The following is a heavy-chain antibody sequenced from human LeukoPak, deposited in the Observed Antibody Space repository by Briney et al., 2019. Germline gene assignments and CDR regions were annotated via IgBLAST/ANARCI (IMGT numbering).Heavy chain of an antibody. Sequence: SETLSLTCTVSGGSISSYYCNWIRQPPGKGLEWIGEIYNSGSASYNPSLQSRVTISVDTSKNGFSLKLSSVAAADTAVYYCVTGYWEFDCGGQGTLVTVSS. V-gene: IGHV4-59*01. CDR1: GGSISSYY. CDR2: IYNSGSA. CDR3: VTGYWEFDC. D-gene: IGHD2-8*02. J-gene: IGHJ4*02.